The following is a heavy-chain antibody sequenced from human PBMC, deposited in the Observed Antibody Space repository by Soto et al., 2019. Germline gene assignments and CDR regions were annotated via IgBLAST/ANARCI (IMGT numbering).Heavy chain of an antibody. CDR1: GYTFTSHY. V-gene: IGHV1-46*01. CDR2: INPSGGSR. D-gene: IGHD3-10*01. J-gene: IGHJ6*03. Sequence: QVQLVQSGAEVKKSGASVKVSCKASGYTFTSHYMHWVRQAPGQGLEWMGGINPSGGSRSYAQKFQGRVTMTRDTSTSTVYMELSSLRSEDTAVSYCARASLFLGFGEYPVDGGYMDVWGKGTTVTVSS. CDR3: ARASLFLGFGEYPVDGGYMDV.